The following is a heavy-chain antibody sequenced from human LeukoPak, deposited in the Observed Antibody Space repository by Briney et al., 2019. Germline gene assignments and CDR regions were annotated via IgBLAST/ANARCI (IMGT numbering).Heavy chain of an antibody. V-gene: IGHV3-30-3*01. D-gene: IGHD3-22*01. CDR3: VLCHDSSGYHDYYFDY. CDR2: ISYDGSNK. CDR1: GFTFSSYV. Sequence: PGGSLRLSCAASGFTFSSYVMHWVRQAPGKGLEWVAVISYDGSNKYYADSVKGRFTISRDNSKNTLYLQMNSLRAEDTAVYYCVLCHDSSGYHDYYFDYWGQGTLVTVSS. J-gene: IGHJ4*02.